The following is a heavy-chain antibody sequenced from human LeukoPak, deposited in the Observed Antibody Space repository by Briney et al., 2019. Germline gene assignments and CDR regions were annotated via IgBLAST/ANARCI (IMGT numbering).Heavy chain of an antibody. V-gene: IGHV3-30*18. J-gene: IGHJ4*02. CDR2: ISYDGSNK. CDR1: GFTFSSYG. D-gene: IGHD2-15*01. Sequence: GGSLRLSCAASGFTFSSYGMHWVRQAPGKGLEWVAVISYDGSNKYYADSAKGRFTISRDNSKNTLYLQMNSLRAEDTAVYYCAKDRYCSGGSCYYFDYWGQGTLVTVSS. CDR3: AKDRYCSGGSCYYFDY.